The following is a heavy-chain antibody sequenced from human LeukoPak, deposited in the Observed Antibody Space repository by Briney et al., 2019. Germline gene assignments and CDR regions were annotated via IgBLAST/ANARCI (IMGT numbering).Heavy chain of an antibody. CDR3: ASRSLRPMITFGGALYA. CDR2: INHSGST. D-gene: IGHD3-16*01. Sequence: SETLSLTCAVYGGSFSGYYWSWIRQPPGKGLECIGEINHSGSTNYNPSLKSRVTISVDTSKNQFTLKLSSVTAADTTVYYCASRSLRPMITFGGALYAWGQGTLVTVSS. V-gene: IGHV4-34*01. CDR1: GGSFSGYY. J-gene: IGHJ5*02.